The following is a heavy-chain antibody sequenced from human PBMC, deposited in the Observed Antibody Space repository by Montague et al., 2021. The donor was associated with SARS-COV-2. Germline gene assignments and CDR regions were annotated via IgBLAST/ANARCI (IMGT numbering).Heavy chain of an antibody. J-gene: IGHJ4*02. V-gene: IGHV4-59*01. CDR2: INYSGST. Sequence: SETLSLTCTVSGGSMSGYYWSWIRQSPGKGLEWIGYINYSGSTDYNPSLKSRLTISVDTSKNHFSLNLSSVTAADTAVYYCARDAPAAYDYDNSGLRHWGQGTLVTVSS. D-gene: IGHD3-22*01. CDR1: GGSMSGYY. CDR3: ARDAPAAYDYDNSGLRH.